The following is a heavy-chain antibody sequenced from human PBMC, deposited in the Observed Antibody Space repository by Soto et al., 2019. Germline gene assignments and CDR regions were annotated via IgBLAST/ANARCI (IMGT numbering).Heavy chain of an antibody. CDR3: AKDRGKYYFDY. CDR2: ISYDGSNK. V-gene: IGHV3-30*18. Sequence: GGSLRLSCAASGFTFSSYGMHWVRQAPGKGLEWVAVISYDGSNKYYADSVKGRFTISRDNSKNTLYLQMNSLRAEDTAVYYCAKDRGKYYFDYWGQGTLVTVSS. CDR1: GFTFSSYG. J-gene: IGHJ4*02. D-gene: IGHD3-10*01.